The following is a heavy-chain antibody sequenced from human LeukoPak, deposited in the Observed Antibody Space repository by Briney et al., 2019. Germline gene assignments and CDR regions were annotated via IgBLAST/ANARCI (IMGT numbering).Heavy chain of an antibody. CDR1: GFTFSSYW. V-gene: IGHV3-7*01. CDR3: AGLGHYYDSSGYSDAFDI. J-gene: IGHJ3*02. D-gene: IGHD3-22*01. CDR2: IKQDGSEK. Sequence: GESLRLSCAASGFTFSSYWMSWVRQAPGKGLEWVANIKQDGSEKYYVDSVKGRFTISRDNAKNSLYQQMNSLRAEDTAVYYCAGLGHYYDSSGYSDAFDIWGQGTMVTVSS.